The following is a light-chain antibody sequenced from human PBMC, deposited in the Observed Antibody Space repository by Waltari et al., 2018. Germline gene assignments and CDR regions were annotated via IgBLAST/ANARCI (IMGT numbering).Light chain of an antibody. CDR3: QVWDSSSDPI. CDR1: RVKSTS. V-gene: IGLV3-21*02. J-gene: IGLJ2*01. Sequence: SYVLSQSPSVSVAPGQTARITCGGDRVKSTSLHWYQPKPGQPPLLVIYDDTARPSGIPERFSGSLSGRTATLTIRRVEAGDEADYYCQVWDSSSDPIFGGGTKLTVL. CDR2: DDT.